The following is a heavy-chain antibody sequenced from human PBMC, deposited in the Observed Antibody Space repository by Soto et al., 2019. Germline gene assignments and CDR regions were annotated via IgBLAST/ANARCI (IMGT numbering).Heavy chain of an antibody. Sequence: GGSLRLSCAASGFTFSSYGMHWVRQAPGKGLEWVAVISYDGSNKYYADSVKGRFTISRDNSKNTLYLQMNSLRAEDTAVYYCAKVDYDFCSGYYAPPPYYYGMDVWGQGTTVTVSS. CDR2: ISYDGSNK. CDR1: GFTFSSYG. CDR3: AKVDYDFCSGYYAPPPYYYGMDV. J-gene: IGHJ6*02. D-gene: IGHD3-3*01. V-gene: IGHV3-30*18.